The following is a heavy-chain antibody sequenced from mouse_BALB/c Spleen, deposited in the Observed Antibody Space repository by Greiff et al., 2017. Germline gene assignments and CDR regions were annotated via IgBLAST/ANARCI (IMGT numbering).Heavy chain of an antibody. CDR2: ISSGSSTI. CDR3: ARRNYGSSDAMDY. J-gene: IGHJ4*01. V-gene: IGHV5-17*02. CDR1: GFTFSSFG. D-gene: IGHD1-1*01. Sequence: EVKLMESGGGLVQPGGSRKLSCAASGFTFSSFGMHWVRQAPEKGLEWVAYISSGSSTIYYADTVKGRFTISRDNPKNTLFLQMTSLRSEDTAMYYCARRNYGSSDAMDYWGQGTSVTVSS.